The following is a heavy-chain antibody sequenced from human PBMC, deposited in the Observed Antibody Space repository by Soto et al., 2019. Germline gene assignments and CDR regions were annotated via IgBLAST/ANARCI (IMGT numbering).Heavy chain of an antibody. J-gene: IGHJ5*02. CDR2: ISSSTSYI. CDR1: GFSFSSYS. D-gene: IGHD2-15*01. CDR3: ARGYTGYCSGGTCYWFDP. Sequence: EVQLVESGGGLVKPGGSLRLSCAASGFSFSSYSMNWVRQAPGEGLEWVSSISSSTSYINYADSVKGRFTISRDNAKKSLYLQMNSLRAEDTAVYYCARGYTGYCSGGTCYWFDPWGQGTLVTVSS. V-gene: IGHV3-21*01.